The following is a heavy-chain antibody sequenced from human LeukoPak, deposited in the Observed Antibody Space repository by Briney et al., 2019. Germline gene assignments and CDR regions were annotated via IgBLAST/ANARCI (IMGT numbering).Heavy chain of an antibody. CDR3: AREYDYIRYFDY. D-gene: IGHD4-11*01. CDR1: GFTFSSYW. Sequence: GGSLRLSCAASGFTFSSYWMHWVRQAPGKGLVWVSRINSDGSSTSYADSVKGRFTISRDNAKNTLYLQMNSLRAEDTAVYYCAREYDYIRYFDYWGQGTLVTVSS. CDR2: INSDGSST. V-gene: IGHV3-74*01. J-gene: IGHJ4*02.